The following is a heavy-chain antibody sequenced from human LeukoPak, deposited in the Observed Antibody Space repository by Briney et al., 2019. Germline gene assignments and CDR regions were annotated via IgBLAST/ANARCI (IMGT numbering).Heavy chain of an antibody. CDR1: GGTFSSYA. CDR3: ARVGGSTGQYDY. D-gene: IGHD2-8*02. J-gene: IGHJ4*02. V-gene: IGHV1-69*04. Sequence: ASVKVSCKASGGTFSSYAISWVRQAPGQGLEWMGRIIPILGIANYAQKFQGRVTITADKSTSTAYMELSSLRSEDTAVYYCARVGGSTGQYDYWGQGTLVTVSS. CDR2: IIPILGIA.